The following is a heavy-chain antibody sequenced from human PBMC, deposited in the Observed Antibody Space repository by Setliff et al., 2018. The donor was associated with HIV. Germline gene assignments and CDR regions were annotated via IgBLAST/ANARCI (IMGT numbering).Heavy chain of an antibody. V-gene: IGHV4-38-2*01. J-gene: IGHJ4*01. CDR3: ARHANTVTTVFVDYFDY. Sequence: PSETLSLTCAVSGYSISSGYYWGWIRQPPGKGLEWTGSIYQTGVTYYNPSLKSRFTISVDTSKNQFSLNLSSVTAADTAIYYCARHANTVTTVFVDYFDYWGHGTLVTVSS. CDR2: IYQTGVT. D-gene: IGHD4-17*01. CDR1: GYSISSGYY.